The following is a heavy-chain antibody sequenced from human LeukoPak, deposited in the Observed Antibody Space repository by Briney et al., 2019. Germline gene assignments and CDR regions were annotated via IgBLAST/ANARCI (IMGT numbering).Heavy chain of an antibody. J-gene: IGHJ4*02. CDR2: ISYDGSNK. CDR1: GCTFSSYG. V-gene: IGHV3-30*18. CDR3: AKTGYYDFWSGYYDY. D-gene: IGHD3-3*01. Sequence: GRSLRLSCAASGCTFSSYGMHWVRQAPGKGLEWVAVISYDGSNKYYADSVKGRFTISRDNSKNTLYLQMNSLRAEDTAVYYCAKTGYYDFWSGYYDYWGQGTLVTVSS.